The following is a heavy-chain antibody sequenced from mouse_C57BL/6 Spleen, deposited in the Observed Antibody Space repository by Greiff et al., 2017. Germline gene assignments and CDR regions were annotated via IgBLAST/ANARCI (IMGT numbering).Heavy chain of an antibody. CDR1: GFTFSSYA. V-gene: IGHV5-9-1*02. D-gene: IGHD2-1*01. CDR2: ISSGGDYI. J-gene: IGHJ2*01. Sequence: EVQLVESGEGLVKPGGSLKLSCAASGFTFSSYAMSWVRQTPEKRLEWVAYISSGGDYIYYADTVKGRFTISSDNARNTLSLQMSSLKSEDTAMYYCTLGNYVFDYWGQGTTLTVAS. CDR3: TLGNYVFDY.